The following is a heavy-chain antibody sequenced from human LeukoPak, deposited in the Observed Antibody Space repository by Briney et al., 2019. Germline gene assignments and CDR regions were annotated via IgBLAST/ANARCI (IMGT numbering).Heavy chain of an antibody. CDR3: AKDDTPARWLRSPQVFDY. CDR1: GFTFISYG. Sequence: GGSLRLSCAASGFTFISYGMSWVRQAPGKGLEWISTISGRGDDTYSADSVKGRFTISRDNSENTLYLQMSSLRAEDTAIYYCAKDDTPARWLRSPQVFDYWGQGTLVTVSS. V-gene: IGHV3-23*01. J-gene: IGHJ4*02. D-gene: IGHD5-12*01. CDR2: ISGRGDDT.